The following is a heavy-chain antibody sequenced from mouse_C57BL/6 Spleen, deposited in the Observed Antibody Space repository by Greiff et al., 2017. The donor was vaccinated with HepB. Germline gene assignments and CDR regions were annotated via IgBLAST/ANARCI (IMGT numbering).Heavy chain of an antibody. J-gene: IGHJ3*01. Sequence: EVKVVESGPELVKPGASVKMSCKASGYTFTDYNMHWVKQSHGKSLEWIGYINPNNGGTSYNQKFKGKATLTVNKSSSTAYMELRSLTSEDSAVYYCARRAYYSNLAWFAYWGQGTLVTVSA. CDR2: INPNNGGT. CDR3: ARRAYYSNLAWFAY. V-gene: IGHV1-22*01. D-gene: IGHD2-5*01. CDR1: GYTFTDYN.